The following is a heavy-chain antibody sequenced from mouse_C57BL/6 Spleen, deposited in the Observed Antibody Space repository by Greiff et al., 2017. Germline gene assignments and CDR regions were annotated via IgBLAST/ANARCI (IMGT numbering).Heavy chain of an antibody. CDR3: ARYDYYAMDY. CDR1: GYTFTSYW. J-gene: IGHJ4*01. Sequence: QVQLQQPGAELVKPGASEKLSCKASGYTFTSYWMHWVKQRPGQGLEWIGMIHPNSGSTNYNEKFKSKATLTVDKSSSTAYMQLSSLTSEDSAVYYCARYDYYAMDYWGQGTSVTVSS. V-gene: IGHV1-64*01. CDR2: IHPNSGST.